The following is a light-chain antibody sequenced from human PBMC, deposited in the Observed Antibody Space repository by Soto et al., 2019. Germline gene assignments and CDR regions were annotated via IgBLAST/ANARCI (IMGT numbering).Light chain of an antibody. J-gene: IGKJ1*01. CDR2: DAS. CDR1: QSISSW. Sequence: PSTLSAYVGDGDTITCRARQSISSWLAWYQQKPGKAPKLLIYDASSLESGVPSRFSGSGSGTEFTLTISSLQPDDFATHYCQQYNSYLRTFGQGSKVDI. V-gene: IGKV1-5*01. CDR3: QQYNSYLRT.